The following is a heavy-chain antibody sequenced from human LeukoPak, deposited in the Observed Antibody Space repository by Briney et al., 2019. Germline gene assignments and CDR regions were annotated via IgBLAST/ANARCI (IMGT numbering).Heavy chain of an antibody. CDR3: VRSGCGGDCPFDY. V-gene: IGHV4-59*01. CDR2: IYYSGST. D-gene: IGHD2-21*02. Sequence: PSETLSLTCTVSGGSISSYYWSWIRQPPGKGLEWIGYIYYSGSTNYNPSLKSRVTISVDTSKNQFSLKLSSVTAADTAVYYCVRSGCGGDCPFDYWGQGTLVTVSS. CDR1: GGSISSYY. J-gene: IGHJ4*02.